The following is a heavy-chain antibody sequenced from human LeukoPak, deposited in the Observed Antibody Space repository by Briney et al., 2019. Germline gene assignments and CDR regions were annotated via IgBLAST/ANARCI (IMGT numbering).Heavy chain of an antibody. CDR3: AREEAGYYESSGYYFDY. Sequence: SETLSLTCAVYGGSFSGYYWSWIRQPPGKGLEWIGYIYYSGSTYCNPSLKSRVTISVDTSKNQFSLKLNSVTAADTAVYYCAREEAGYYESSGYYFDYWGQGTLVTVSS. V-gene: IGHV4-30-4*08. J-gene: IGHJ4*02. CDR1: GGSFSGYY. CDR2: IYYSGST. D-gene: IGHD3-22*01.